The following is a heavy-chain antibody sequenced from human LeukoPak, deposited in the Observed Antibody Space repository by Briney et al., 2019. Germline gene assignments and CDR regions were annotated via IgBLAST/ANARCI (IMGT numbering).Heavy chain of an antibody. Sequence: SVKLSCKAAGATFSSYTISWVRRAPGHGLEWMGGIVPIFDIANYAQRFQGRVTITTDESTNPAYMELSSLRSEDTAVYYCARAVSVVPAAHFYMDVWGKGTTVTVSS. D-gene: IGHD2-2*01. V-gene: IGHV1-69*05. CDR2: IVPIFDIA. CDR3: ARAVSVVPAAHFYMDV. CDR1: GATFSSYT. J-gene: IGHJ6*03.